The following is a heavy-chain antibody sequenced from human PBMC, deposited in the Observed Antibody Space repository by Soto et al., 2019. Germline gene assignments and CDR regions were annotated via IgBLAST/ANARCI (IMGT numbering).Heavy chain of an antibody. CDR3: AKAGYSSSSYYYYGMDA. J-gene: IGHJ6*02. V-gene: IGHV3-23*01. Sequence: GGSLRLSCAASGFTFSSYAMSWVRQAPGKGLEWVSAISGSGGSTYYADSVKGRFTISRDNSKNTLYLQMNSLRAEDTAVYYCAKAGYSSSSYYYYGMDAWGQGTTVTVSS. CDR1: GFTFSSYA. D-gene: IGHD6-6*01. CDR2: ISGSGGST.